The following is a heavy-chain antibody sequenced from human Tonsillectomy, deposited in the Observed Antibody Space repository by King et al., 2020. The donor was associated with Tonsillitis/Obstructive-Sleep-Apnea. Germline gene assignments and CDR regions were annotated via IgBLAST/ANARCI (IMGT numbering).Heavy chain of an antibody. CDR2: VGAAGDT. D-gene: IGHD3-9*01. J-gene: IGHJ4*02. V-gene: IGHV3-13*04. CDR3: ARCSKFNILSGHQIFDH. CDR1: GFSFTRFD. Sequence: VQLVESGGGLVQPGGSLRLSCAASGFSFTRFDMHWVRQVTGKGLEWVSGVGAAGDTYYPDSVKGRFIISKENAKNSLYLQLNSLRAGDTAVYYCARCSKFNILSGHQIFDHWGQGTLVTVSS.